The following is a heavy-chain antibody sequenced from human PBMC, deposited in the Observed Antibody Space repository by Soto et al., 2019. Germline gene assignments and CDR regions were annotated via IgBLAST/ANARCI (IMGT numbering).Heavy chain of an antibody. CDR3: AKGFGVVVPAAILNWFDP. CDR1: GFTFSSYA. V-gene: IGHV3-23*01. J-gene: IGHJ5*02. CDR2: ISGSGGST. Sequence: EVQLLESGGGLVQPGGSLRLSCAASGFTFSSYAMSWVRQAPGKGLEWVSAISGSGGSTYYADSVKGRFTISRDNSKNTLYLQMNSLRAEDTAVYYCAKGFGVVVPAAILNWFDPWGQGTLVTVSS. D-gene: IGHD2-2*02.